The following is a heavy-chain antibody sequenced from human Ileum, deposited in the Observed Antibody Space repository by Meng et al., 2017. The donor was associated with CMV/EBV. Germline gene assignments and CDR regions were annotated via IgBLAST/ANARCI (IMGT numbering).Heavy chain of an antibody. CDR2: IYSGGST. CDR1: GFTASSNY. V-gene: IGHV3-53*01. D-gene: IGHD5-12*01. CDR3: ARDGATDYYYYGMDV. Sequence: GESLKISCAASGFTASSNYMSWVRQAPGKGLEWVSVIYSGGSTYYADSVKGRFTISRDNSKNTLYLQMNSLRAEDTAVYYCARDGATDYYYYGMDVWGQGTTVTVSS. J-gene: IGHJ6*02.